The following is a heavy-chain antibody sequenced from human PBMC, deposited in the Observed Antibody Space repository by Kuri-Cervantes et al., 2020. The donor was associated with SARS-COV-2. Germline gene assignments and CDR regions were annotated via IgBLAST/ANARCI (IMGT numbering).Heavy chain of an antibody. J-gene: IGHJ6*02. CDR2: ISYDGSNK. V-gene: IGHV3-30*03. CDR1: GFTFSSYG. CDR3: ARSSGQIFYYYGMDV. D-gene: IGHD2-15*01. Sequence: GGSLRLSCAASGFTFSSYGMHWVRQAPGKGLEWVAVISYDGSNKYYADSVKGRFTISRDNSKNTLYLQMNSLRAEDTAVYYCARSSGQIFYYYGMDVWGQRTTVTVSS.